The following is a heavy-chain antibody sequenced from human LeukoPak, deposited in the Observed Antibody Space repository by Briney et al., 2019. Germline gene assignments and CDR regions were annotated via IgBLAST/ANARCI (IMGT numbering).Heavy chain of an antibody. CDR2: IKQDGSEK. CDR3: ARGRPGGWYSLYFDS. CDR1: GFTFSSYW. D-gene: IGHD6-19*01. V-gene: IGHV3-7*01. J-gene: IGHJ4*02. Sequence: GGSLRLSCAASGFTFSSYWMSWVRQAPGKGLEWVANIKQDGSEKYYVDSVKGRFTISRDNAKNSLYLQMNRLRAEDTAVYYCARGRPGGWYSLYFDSWGQGTLVTVSS.